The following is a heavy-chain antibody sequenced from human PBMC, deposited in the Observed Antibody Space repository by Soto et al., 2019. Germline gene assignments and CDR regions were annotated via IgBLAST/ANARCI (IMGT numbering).Heavy chain of an antibody. J-gene: IGHJ6*02. D-gene: IGHD3-10*01. V-gene: IGHV4-59*11. CDR3: ARAYGSGSYSNYYYYYGMDV. CDR2: IYSSGST. CDR1: CGSIRNHY. Sequence: SSGTLSLTCTLSCGSIRNHYLNWIPQSPGEGLGWIGYIYSSGSTHYNPSLQNRVTISIDTSKNQFSLKLSSVTAADTAVYYCARAYGSGSYSNYYYYYGMDVWGQGTTVTVSS.